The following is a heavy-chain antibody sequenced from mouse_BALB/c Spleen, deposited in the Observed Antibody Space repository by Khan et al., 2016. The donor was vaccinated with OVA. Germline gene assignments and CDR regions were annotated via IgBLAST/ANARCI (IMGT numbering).Heavy chain of an antibody. V-gene: IGHV1-4*01. CDR3: VRDWAYHRNDDWFAY. D-gene: IGHD2-14*01. CDR1: GYTFTSYT. CDR2: INPSNGYT. J-gene: IGHJ3*01. Sequence: QVQLKQSGAELARPGASVKMSCKASGYTFTSYTIHWIKLRPGQGLEWIGFINPSNGYTNYNQKFKDKATLTADKSSTTAYMQLSSLTSDDSAVYNCVRDWAYHRNDDWFAYWGQGTLVTVSA.